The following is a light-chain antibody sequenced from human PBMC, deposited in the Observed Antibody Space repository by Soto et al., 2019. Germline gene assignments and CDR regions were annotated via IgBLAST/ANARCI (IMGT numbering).Light chain of an antibody. V-gene: IGKV3-15*01. J-gene: IGKJ2*01. Sequence: EIVMTQSPDTLSVSPGERATHSCRASQSVSSNLAWYQQKPGQAPRLLIFGASTRATGIPARFSGSGSGTEFTLTISSLQSEDFAVYHCQQYNNWPYTFGQGTTLEIK. CDR3: QQYNNWPYT. CDR2: GAS. CDR1: QSVSSN.